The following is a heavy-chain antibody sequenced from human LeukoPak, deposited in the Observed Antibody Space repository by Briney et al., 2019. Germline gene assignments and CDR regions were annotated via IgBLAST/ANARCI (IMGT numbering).Heavy chain of an antibody. V-gene: IGHV4-31*03. J-gene: IGHJ3*02. CDR2: IYYSGST. Sequence: SETLSLTCTVSGGSISSGGYYWSWIRQHPGKGLEWIGYIYYSGSTYYNPSLKSRVTISVDTSKNQFSLKLSSVTAADMAVYYCARVVLCGGDCYSGDAFDIWGQGTMVTVSS. D-gene: IGHD2-21*02. CDR1: GGSISSGGYY. CDR3: ARVVLCGGDCYSGDAFDI.